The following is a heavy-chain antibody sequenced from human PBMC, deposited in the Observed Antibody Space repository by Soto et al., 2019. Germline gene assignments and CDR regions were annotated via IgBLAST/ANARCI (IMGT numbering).Heavy chain of an antibody. CDR2: IWYDGSNK. J-gene: IGHJ6*03. D-gene: IGHD3-3*01. CDR3: ARDPYYDFWSGSPPHYMDV. CDR1: GFTFSSYG. V-gene: IGHV3-33*01. Sequence: QVQQVESGGGVVQPGRSLRLSCTASGFTFSSYGMHWVRQAPGKGLEWVADIWYDGSNKYYADSVKGRFTISRDNSKNTLYLQMNSLRAEDTAVYYCARDPYYDFWSGSPPHYMDVWGKGTTVTVSS.